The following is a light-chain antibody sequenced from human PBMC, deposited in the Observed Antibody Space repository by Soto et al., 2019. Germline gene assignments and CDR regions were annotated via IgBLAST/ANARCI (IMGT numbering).Light chain of an antibody. CDR1: QSVRNY. CDR3: QQRYSWPPLT. V-gene: IGKV3-11*01. CDR2: DVS. J-gene: IGKJ4*01. Sequence: EIVLTQSPATLSLSPGERATLSCRASQSVRNYLAWYQQKPGQAPRLLIYDVSTRATGIPARFSGSGSGTDFTLTISSLEPEDFAVYYCQQRYSWPPLTFGGGTKVEI.